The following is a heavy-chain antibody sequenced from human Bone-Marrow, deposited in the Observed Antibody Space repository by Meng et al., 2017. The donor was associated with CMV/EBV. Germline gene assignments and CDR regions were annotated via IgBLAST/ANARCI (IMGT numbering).Heavy chain of an antibody. D-gene: IGHD2-2*01. CDR1: GFSFSNAW. CDR2: IKSKTDDGKT. CDR3: ATVSERCSSNGCYWPYYYGMDV. Sequence: GGSLRLSCAASGFSFSNAWMSWVRQAPGKGLEWVGLIKSKTDDGKTEYAGPVKDRFTIPRDDSIKTLYLQMNSLKTEDTAVYYCATVSERCSSNGCYWPYYYGMDVWGQGTTVTVSS. J-gene: IGHJ6*02. V-gene: IGHV3-15*01.